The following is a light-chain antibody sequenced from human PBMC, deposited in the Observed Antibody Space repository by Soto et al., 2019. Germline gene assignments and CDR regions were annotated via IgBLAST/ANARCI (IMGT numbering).Light chain of an antibody. J-gene: IGKJ4*01. Sequence: EVVLTQSPGTLSLFPGETATLSCRASQRVSSNYLAWYQQKPGQAPRLLIYGASGRATGIPDRFSGSGSGTDFGLTINRLEPEDFAVYYCQQYGKSPGLTFGGGTKVDIK. V-gene: IGKV3-20*01. CDR2: GAS. CDR1: QRVSSNY. CDR3: QQYGKSPGLT.